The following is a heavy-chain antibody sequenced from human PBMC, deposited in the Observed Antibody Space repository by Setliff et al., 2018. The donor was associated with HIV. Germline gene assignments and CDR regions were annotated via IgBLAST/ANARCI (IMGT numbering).Heavy chain of an antibody. V-gene: IGHV1-69*13. Sequence: GASVKVSCKASGVTFNYSFITWVRQAPGQGLEWMGGVVPTIHEATYAQKFQGRVTITADESAPTVYMEMSGLTSEDTAIYYCARGADASGYFYREYFKHWGQGTLVTVSS. J-gene: IGHJ1*01. D-gene: IGHD3-22*01. CDR2: VVPTIHEA. CDR1: GVTFNYSF. CDR3: ARGADASGYFYREYFKH.